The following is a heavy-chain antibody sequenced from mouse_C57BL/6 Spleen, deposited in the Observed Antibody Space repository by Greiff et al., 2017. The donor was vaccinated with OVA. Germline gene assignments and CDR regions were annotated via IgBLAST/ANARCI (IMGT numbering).Heavy chain of an antibody. J-gene: IGHJ4*01. CDR1: GFTFSNYY. CDR2: INYDGSST. D-gene: IGHD2-5*01. CDR3: ARRLDYSNYVGAMDY. Sequence: EVMLVESEGGLVQPGSSMKLSCTASGFTFSNYYMAWVRQVPEKGLEWVANINYDGSSTYYLDSLKSRFIISRDNAKNILYLQMSSLKSEDTATYYCARRLDYSNYVGAMDYWGQGTSVTVSS. V-gene: IGHV5-16*01.